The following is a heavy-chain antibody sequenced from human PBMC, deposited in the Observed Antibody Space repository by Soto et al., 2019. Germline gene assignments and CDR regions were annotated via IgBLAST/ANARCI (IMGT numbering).Heavy chain of an antibody. CDR1: GGSFSCYY. CDR3: ARDKNGDLDAFDI. CDR2: INHSGST. Sequence: QVQLQQWGAGLLKPSETLSLTCAVYGGSFSCYYWSWIRQPPGKGLEWIGEINHSGSTNYNPSLKRRVTTAVDTPKNQCSLKLSSVTAADTAVYYCARDKNGDLDAFDIWGQGTMVTVSS. J-gene: IGHJ3*02. V-gene: IGHV4-34*01. D-gene: IGHD4-17*01.